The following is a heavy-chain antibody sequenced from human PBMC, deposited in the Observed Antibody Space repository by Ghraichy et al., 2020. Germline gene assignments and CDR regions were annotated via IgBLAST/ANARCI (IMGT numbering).Heavy chain of an antibody. Sequence: SETLSLTCAVYGGSFNDHYWIWIRQSPGKGLEWIGQINHSGNTNYNPSLKSRVTISVDRSRNQFSLRVSSVTAADTAVYYCTRVGTNAFDIWGQGTRVTVSS. V-gene: IGHV4-34*01. CDR2: INHSGNT. J-gene: IGHJ3*02. CDR3: TRVGTNAFDI. CDR1: GGSFNDHY.